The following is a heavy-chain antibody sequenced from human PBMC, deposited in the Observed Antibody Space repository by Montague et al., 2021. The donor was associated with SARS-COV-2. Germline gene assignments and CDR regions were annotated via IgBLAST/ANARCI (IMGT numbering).Heavy chain of an antibody. CDR3: GRRVHPAIGSGAIDY. D-gene: IGHD6-19*01. Sequence: SETLSLTCTVAGDSIRSSSYYWGWLRQPPGRGLEWIGSIYYDGSTYYNPSFKSRVTISVDTSKTQFSLKLSSVTAADTAVYSCGRRVHPAIGSGAIDYWGQGTLVTVSS. CDR1: GDSIRSSSYY. V-gene: IGHV4-39*01. J-gene: IGHJ4*02. CDR2: IYYDGST.